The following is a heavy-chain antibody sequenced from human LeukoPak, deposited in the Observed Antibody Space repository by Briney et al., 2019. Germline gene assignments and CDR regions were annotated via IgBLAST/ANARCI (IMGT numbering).Heavy chain of an antibody. V-gene: IGHV3-33*08. J-gene: IGHJ4*02. Sequence: GGSLRLSCAASGFTFSSYAMSWVRQAPGKGLEWVAVIWFDESNKYYTDSVKGRFTISRDNSKNTLYLQMNSLRAEDTAVYYCARERADYYDSSGYYYWGQGTLVTVSS. CDR1: GFTFSSYA. D-gene: IGHD3-22*01. CDR3: ARERADYYDSSGYYY. CDR2: IWFDESNK.